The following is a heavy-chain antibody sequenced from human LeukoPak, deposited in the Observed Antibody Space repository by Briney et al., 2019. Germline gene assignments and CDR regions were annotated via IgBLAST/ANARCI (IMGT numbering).Heavy chain of an antibody. Sequence: ASVKVSCKVSGYTLTELSMHWVRQAPGKGLGLMGVFDPKDGETIYAQKFQGRGTMTEDTSTDTAYMEMSSMRSEETAVYYCATTAPIVVVPAARYRVAYYYYYMDVWGKGTTVTVSS. CDR2: FDPKDGET. V-gene: IGHV1-24*01. CDR3: ATTAPIVVVPAARYRVAYYYYYMDV. J-gene: IGHJ6*03. D-gene: IGHD2-2*01. CDR1: GYTLTELS.